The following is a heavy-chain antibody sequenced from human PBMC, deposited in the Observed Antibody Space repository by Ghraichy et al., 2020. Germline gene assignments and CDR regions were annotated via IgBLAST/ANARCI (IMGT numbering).Heavy chain of an antibody. D-gene: IGHD3-10*01. CDR2: VSFSGRT. CDR3: ARTYGSGKNWLDP. V-gene: IGHV4-59*01. J-gene: IGHJ5*02. Sequence: LSLTCTVSGGFIGHFYWAWIQQPPEKGLEWIGNVSFSGRTTYNPSLKSRVAISVDTSKNLFSLKLNSVTAADTAVYYCARTYGSGKNWLDPWGQGTLVTVSS. CDR1: GGFIGHFY.